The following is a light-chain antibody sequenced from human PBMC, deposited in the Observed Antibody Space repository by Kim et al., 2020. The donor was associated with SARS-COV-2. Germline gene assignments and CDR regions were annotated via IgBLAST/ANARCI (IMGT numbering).Light chain of an antibody. Sequence: SYELTQPPSVSVAPGTTAMITCGGNNLEPKSVHWYQQKPGQAPVLVISYDTDRPSGIPERFSGSKSGNTATLTISRVEAGDEADYYCLVWDSSTYHWVFGGGTQLTVL. CDR3: LVWDSSTYHWV. J-gene: IGLJ3*02. CDR2: YDT. CDR1: NLEPKS. V-gene: IGLV3-21*04.